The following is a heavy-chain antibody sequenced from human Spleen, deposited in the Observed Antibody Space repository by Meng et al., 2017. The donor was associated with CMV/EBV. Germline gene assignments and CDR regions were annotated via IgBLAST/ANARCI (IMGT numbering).Heavy chain of an antibody. V-gene: IGHV3-7*01. Sequence: GESLKISCAASGFMIRIYSMSWVRQAPGKGLEWVAKIKQDGSEKYYVDSVTGRFTISRDNAKNSLHLQMNSLRVEDTAVYYCARDRGFSYEVREEGHWGQGTLVTVSS. CDR1: GFMIRIYS. J-gene: IGHJ4*02. D-gene: IGHD5-18*01. CDR2: IKQDGSEK. CDR3: ARDRGFSYEVREEGH.